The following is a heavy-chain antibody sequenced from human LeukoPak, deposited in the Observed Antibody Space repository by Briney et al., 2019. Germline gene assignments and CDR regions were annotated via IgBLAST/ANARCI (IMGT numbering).Heavy chain of an antibody. V-gene: IGHV6-1*01. CDR2: AYYRSKWYN. CDR1: GDSVSSNSAA. Sequence: SQTLSLTCAISGDSVSSNSAAWNWIRQSPSRGLEWLGRAYYRSKWYNDYAVSVKSRITINPDTSKNQFSLQLNSVTPEDTAVYYCARGIAAAEGWYFDLWGRGTLVTVSS. CDR3: ARGIAAAEGWYFDL. J-gene: IGHJ2*01. D-gene: IGHD6-13*01.